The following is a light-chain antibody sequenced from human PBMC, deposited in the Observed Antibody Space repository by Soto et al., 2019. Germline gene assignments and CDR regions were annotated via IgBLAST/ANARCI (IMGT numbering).Light chain of an antibody. CDR3: QQYNSYPYT. V-gene: IGKV1-5*01. Sequence: GDRVTITCRASQRISSWLAWYQQKPGKAPKVLIYDASSLESGVPSRFSGSGSGTEFTLTISSLQPDDFATYYCQQYNSYPYTFGQGTKLEIK. CDR1: QRISSW. CDR2: DAS. J-gene: IGKJ2*01.